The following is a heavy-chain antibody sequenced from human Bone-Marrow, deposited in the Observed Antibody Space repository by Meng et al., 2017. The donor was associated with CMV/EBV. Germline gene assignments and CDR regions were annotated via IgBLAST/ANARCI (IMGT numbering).Heavy chain of an antibody. CDR3: AKDLDSGHPRCDY. D-gene: IGHD1-26*01. J-gene: IGHJ4*02. CDR2: ISPSGSDT. CDR1: GFTFSYSA. Sequence: CVASGFTFSYSAMSWVRQAPGKGPEWVSLISPSGSDTYYADSVKGRFTISRDNSKNTLYLQMNSLRAEDTALYYCAKDLDSGHPRCDYWGQGTLVTVSS. V-gene: IGHV3-23*01.